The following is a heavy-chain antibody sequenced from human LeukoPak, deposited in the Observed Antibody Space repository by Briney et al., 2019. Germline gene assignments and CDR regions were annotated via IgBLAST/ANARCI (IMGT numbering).Heavy chain of an antibody. D-gene: IGHD2-2*01. CDR1: AFTLSNYA. CDR2: ISGSGRDT. J-gene: IGHJ3*02. CDR3: ARAHYCGSTSCYAFDI. Sequence: GGSLRLSCAASAFTLSNYAMSWVRQAPGKGLEWVSGISGSGRDTYYADSVKGRFTISRDTSKNTLNLQMNSLRAEDTAVYHCARAHYCGSTSCYAFDIWGQGTMVTVSS. V-gene: IGHV3-23*01.